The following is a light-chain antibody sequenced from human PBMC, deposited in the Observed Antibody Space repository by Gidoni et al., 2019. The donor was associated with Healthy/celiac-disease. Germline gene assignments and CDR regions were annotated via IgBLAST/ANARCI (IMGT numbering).Light chain of an antibody. V-gene: IGLV3-19*01. CDR3: NSRDSSGNPVV. Sequence: SSALTQDPAVSVALGQTVRLTCQGDSLRSYYASWYQQKPGQAPVLVIYGKNNRPSGIPDRFSGSSSGNTASLTITGAQAEDEADYYCNSRDSSGNPVVFGGGTKLTVL. CDR1: SLRSYY. J-gene: IGLJ2*01. CDR2: GKN.